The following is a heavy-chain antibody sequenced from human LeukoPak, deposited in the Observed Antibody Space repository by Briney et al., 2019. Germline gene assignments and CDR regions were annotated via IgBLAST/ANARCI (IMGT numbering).Heavy chain of an antibody. CDR1: GYSFTSYW. CDR3: ASCIPAAGSGLDY. D-gene: IGHD6-13*01. J-gene: IGHJ4*02. V-gene: IGHV5-51*01. CDR2: IYPGDSDT. Sequence: GESLKISCKGSGYSFTSYWIGWVRQMPGKGLEWMGIIYPGDSDTRYSPSFQGQVTISADKSFSTAYLQWSSLKASDTAMYYCASCIPAAGSGLDYWGQGTLVTVSS.